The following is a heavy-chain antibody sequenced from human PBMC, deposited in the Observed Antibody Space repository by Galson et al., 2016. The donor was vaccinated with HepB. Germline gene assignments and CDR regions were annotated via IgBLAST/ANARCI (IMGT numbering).Heavy chain of an antibody. V-gene: IGHV1-18*01. CDR3: ARGTRDYGEPPDY. CDR1: GYTFTSYA. CDR2: ISVYNGDT. D-gene: IGHD4-17*01. J-gene: IGHJ4*02. Sequence: SVKVSCKASGYTFTSYAITWVRQAPGQGLEWMGWISVYNGDTKSAQKFQGRVTMTTDTSTTTGYMELRSLRSGDTAVYYCARGTRDYGEPPDYWGQATLVTVSS.